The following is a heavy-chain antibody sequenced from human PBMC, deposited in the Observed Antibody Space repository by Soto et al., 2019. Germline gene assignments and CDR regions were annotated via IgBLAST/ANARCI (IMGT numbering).Heavy chain of an antibody. CDR1: GGSISSGGYS. D-gene: IGHD3-3*01. V-gene: IGHV4-30-2*01. J-gene: IGHJ4*02. Sequence: SETLSLTCAVSGGSISSGGYSWSWIRHPPGKGLEWIGYIYHSGSTYYNPSLKSRVTISVDRSKNQFSLKLSSVTAADTAVYYCARGRRGSGYPIDYWVQGTLVTVSS. CDR2: IYHSGST. CDR3: ARGRRGSGYPIDY.